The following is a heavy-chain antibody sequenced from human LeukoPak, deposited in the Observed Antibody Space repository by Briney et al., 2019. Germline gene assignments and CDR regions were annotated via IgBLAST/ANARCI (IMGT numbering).Heavy chain of an antibody. J-gene: IGHJ6*03. CDR2: MNPNSGNT. D-gene: IGHD3-9*01. Sequence: ASVKVSCKASGYTFTGYYMHWVRQATGQGLEWMGWMNPNSGNTGYAQKFQGRVTMTRNTSISTAYMELSSLRSEDTAVYYCARGEILTGYYKRYYMDVWGKGTTVTISS. V-gene: IGHV1-8*02. CDR1: GYTFTGYY. CDR3: ARGEILTGYYKRYYMDV.